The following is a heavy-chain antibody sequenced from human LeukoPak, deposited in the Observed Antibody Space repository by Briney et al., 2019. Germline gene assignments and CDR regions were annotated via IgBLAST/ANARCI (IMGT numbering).Heavy chain of an antibody. CDR2: INPNSGGT. Sequence: ASVKVSCKASGGTFSSYAISWVRQAPGQGLEWMGWINPNSGGTNYAQKFQGWVTMTRDTSISTAYMELSRLRSDDTAVYYCARDLVTTSDYYYGMDVWGQGTTVTVSS. CDR1: GGTFSSYA. V-gene: IGHV1-2*04. D-gene: IGHD4-11*01. CDR3: ARDLVTTSDYYYGMDV. J-gene: IGHJ6*02.